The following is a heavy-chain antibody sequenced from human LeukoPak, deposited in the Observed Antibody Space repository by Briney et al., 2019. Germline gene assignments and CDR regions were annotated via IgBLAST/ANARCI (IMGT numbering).Heavy chain of an antibody. Sequence: GGSLRLSCVASGFSFSRYGMDWVRLAPGKGLEWVAFIRYEGVNKYYSDSVRGRFTISRDNSKSTLYLQMNSLRAEDTAVYYCAKGPRTVRFGDRQKGIFDYWGQGTLVTVSS. CDR2: IRYEGVNK. V-gene: IGHV3-30*02. CDR1: GFSFSRYG. D-gene: IGHD3-10*01. J-gene: IGHJ4*02. CDR3: AKGPRTVRFGDRQKGIFDY.